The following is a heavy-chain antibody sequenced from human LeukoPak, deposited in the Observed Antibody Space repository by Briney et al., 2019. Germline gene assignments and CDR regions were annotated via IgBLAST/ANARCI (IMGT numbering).Heavy chain of an antibody. V-gene: IGHV4-34*01. J-gene: IGHJ4*02. CDR1: GESFGGYY. D-gene: IGHD5-12*01. CDR2: VNHSGST. CDR3: ARAQGTVAIDY. Sequence: SETLSLTCAVYGESFGGYYWTWIRQPPGKGLEWIGEVNHSGSTNYNPSLKSRVTISTDTSKNQFSLKMRSVTAADTAVYYCARAQGTVAIDYWGQGTLVTVSS.